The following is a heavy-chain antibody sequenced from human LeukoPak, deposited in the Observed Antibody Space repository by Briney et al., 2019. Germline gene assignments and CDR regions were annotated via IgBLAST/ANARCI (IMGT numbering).Heavy chain of an antibody. Sequence: GGSLRLSCEASEFTFSNYWMSWVRQAPGKGLEWVANVKQDGSEKYYVDSVKGRFTISRDNAKTSLYLQMNSLRAEDTGVYYCARDRLEAVTDDDYFDYWGQGTLVTVSS. CDR1: EFTFSNYW. V-gene: IGHV3-7*01. CDR3: ARDRLEAVTDDDYFDY. CDR2: VKQDGSEK. J-gene: IGHJ4*02. D-gene: IGHD2-21*02.